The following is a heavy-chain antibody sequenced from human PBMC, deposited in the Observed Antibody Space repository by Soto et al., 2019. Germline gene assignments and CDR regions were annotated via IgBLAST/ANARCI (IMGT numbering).Heavy chain of an antibody. CDR1: CGSISSGGYY. CDR2: IYYSGST. CDR3: ARDCSSTSCLYGMDV. J-gene: IGHJ6*02. D-gene: IGHD2-2*01. V-gene: IGHV4-31*03. Sequence: TSETLSLTCTVSCGSISSGGYYWSWIRQHPGKGLEWIGYIYYSGSTYYNPSLKSRVTISVDTSKNQFSLKLSSVTAADTAVYYCARDCSSTSCLYGMDVWGQGTTVTVS.